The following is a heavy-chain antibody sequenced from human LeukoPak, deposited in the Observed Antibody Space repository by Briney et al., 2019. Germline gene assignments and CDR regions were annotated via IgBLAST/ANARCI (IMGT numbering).Heavy chain of an antibody. V-gene: IGHV4-59*08. J-gene: IGHJ4*02. CDR3: ARHFPTNGYPFDY. CDR1: GGSISSYS. D-gene: IGHD2-8*01. CDR2: INYSGST. Sequence: SETLSLTCTVSGGSISSYSWSWIRQPPGKGLEWIGYINYSGSTNYNPSLKSRVTISVDTSKNQFSLKLNSVTAADSAVYYCARHFPTNGYPFDYWGQGTLVAVSS.